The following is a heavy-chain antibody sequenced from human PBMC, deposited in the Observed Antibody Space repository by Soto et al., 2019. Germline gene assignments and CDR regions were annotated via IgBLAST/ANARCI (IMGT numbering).Heavy chain of an antibody. CDR3: AKVGRLRGAFDI. CDR1: GFTFSSYA. CDR2: ISGSGGST. Sequence: GGSLRLSCAASGFTFSSYAMSWVRQAPGEGLEWVSAISGSGGSTYYADSVKGRFTISRDNSKNTLYLQMNSLRAEDTAVYYCAKVGRLRGAFDIWGQGTLVTVSS. D-gene: IGHD4-17*01. V-gene: IGHV3-23*01. J-gene: IGHJ4*02.